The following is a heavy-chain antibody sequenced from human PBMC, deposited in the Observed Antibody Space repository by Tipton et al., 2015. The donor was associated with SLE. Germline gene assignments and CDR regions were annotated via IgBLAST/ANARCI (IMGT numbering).Heavy chain of an antibody. CDR1: GFTFTNFA. CDR2: IYSDGRT. CDR3: AGVLSYYYGMDV. J-gene: IGHJ6*02. D-gene: IGHD4/OR15-4a*01. Sequence: SLRLSCAASGFTFTNFAMSWVRQAPGEGLEWVSLIYSDGRTDYADSVKGWFTISRDNSKNTLFLQMSSLRPEDTATYYCAGVLSYYYGMDVWGQGTTVTVSS. V-gene: IGHV3-23*03.